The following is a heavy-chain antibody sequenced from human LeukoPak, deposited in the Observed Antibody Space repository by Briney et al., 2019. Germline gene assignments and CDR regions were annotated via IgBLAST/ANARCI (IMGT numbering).Heavy chain of an antibody. V-gene: IGHV3-64D*09. CDR2: ISSNGGST. CDR1: GFTFSDHA. CDR3: VKGRLQLGY. Sequence: GGSLTLSCSASGFTFSDHAMHWVRQAPGKGLEFVSGISSNGGSTFYADSVKGRFTISRDNSKTTLYLQMSSLRSEDTAVYYCVKGRLQLGYWGQGTLVTVSS. J-gene: IGHJ4*02. D-gene: IGHD5-24*01.